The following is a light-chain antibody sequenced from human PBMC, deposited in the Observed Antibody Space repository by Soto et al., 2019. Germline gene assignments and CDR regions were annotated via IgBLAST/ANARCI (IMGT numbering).Light chain of an antibody. J-gene: IGKJ2*01. CDR3: QQRANWPPYT. CDR1: QSVGTY. Sequence: EIVLTQFPATLSLSPGERATLSCRASQSVGTYLGWYQQRPGQPPRLLIYDASNRATGIPPRFSGSGSGTDFTLSISSLEPEDFAVYYCQQRANWPPYTFGQGTRLEI. V-gene: IGKV3-11*01. CDR2: DAS.